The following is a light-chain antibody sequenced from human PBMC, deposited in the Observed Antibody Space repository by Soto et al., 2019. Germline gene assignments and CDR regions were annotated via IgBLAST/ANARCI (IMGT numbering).Light chain of an antibody. J-gene: IGKJ1*01. CDR2: DTS. V-gene: IGKV3-11*01. CDR3: QQYGSSPRT. Sequence: EIVLTQSPATLSLSPGERATLSCRASHSVTRYVAWYQQRPGQVPRLLIYDTSTRAPGISARFSGSGSGTDFSLTISSLEPGDLAVYYCQQYGSSPRTFGQGTKVDIK. CDR1: HSVTRY.